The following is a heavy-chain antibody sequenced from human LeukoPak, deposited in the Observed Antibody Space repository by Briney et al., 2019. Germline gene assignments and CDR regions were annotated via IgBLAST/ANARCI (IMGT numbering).Heavy chain of an antibody. CDR1: GGSFSGYY. V-gene: IGHV4-34*01. Sequence: PSETLSLTCAVYGGSFSGYYWSWIRQPPGKGLEWIGEINHSGSTNYNPSLKSRVTISVDTSKNQFSLKLSSVTAADTAVYYCARLAWGGNSYYYYYMDVWGKGTTVTVSS. D-gene: IGHD4-23*01. CDR2: INHSGST. J-gene: IGHJ6*03. CDR3: ARLAWGGNSYYYYYMDV.